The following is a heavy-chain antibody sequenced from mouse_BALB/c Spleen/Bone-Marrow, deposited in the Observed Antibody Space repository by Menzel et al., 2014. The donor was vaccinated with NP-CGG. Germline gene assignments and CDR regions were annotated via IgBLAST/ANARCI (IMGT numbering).Heavy chain of an antibody. CDR2: SGPANGNN. CDR1: GFNIKDSY. Sequence: EVKLQQSGAELVQPGASVKLSCSASGFNIKDSYIHWVRQRPEKGLEWIGRSGPANGNNTYDPKFQVKATVTAATSANTGYLQRSSLTSKDTAVYYWADLGDYWGQGTALTVS. V-gene: IGHV14-3*02. J-gene: IGHJ2*01. CDR3: ADLGDY. D-gene: IGHD4-1*01.